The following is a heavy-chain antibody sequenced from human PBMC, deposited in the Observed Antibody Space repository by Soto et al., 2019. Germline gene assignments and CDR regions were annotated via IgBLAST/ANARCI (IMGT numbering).Heavy chain of an antibody. D-gene: IGHD1-20*01. Sequence: EVQLLESGGGLVQPGGSLRLSCAASGFTFSSYAMSCVRQAPGKGLEWVSAISGSGGSTYYADSVKGRFTISRDNSKNTLYLQMNSLRAEDTAVYYCATVPNWNGRGGENWFDPWGQGTLVTVSS. CDR3: ATVPNWNGRGGENWFDP. V-gene: IGHV3-23*01. J-gene: IGHJ5*02. CDR2: ISGSGGST. CDR1: GFTFSSYA.